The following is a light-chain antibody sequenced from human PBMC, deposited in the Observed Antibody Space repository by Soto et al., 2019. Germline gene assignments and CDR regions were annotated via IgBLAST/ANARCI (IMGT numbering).Light chain of an antibody. CDR3: QHYNNWPPWT. CDR2: GAS. Sequence: EIVMTQSPATLSVPPGERATLSCRASQSVSSNLAWYQQKPGQAPRLPIYGASTRATGIPARFSGSGSGTEFTLTISSLQSEDFAVYYCQHYNNWPPWTFGQGTKVEIK. J-gene: IGKJ1*01. V-gene: IGKV3-15*01. CDR1: QSVSSN.